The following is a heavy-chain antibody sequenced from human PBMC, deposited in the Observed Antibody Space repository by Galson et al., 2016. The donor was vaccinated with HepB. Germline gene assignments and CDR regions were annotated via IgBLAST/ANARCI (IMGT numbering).Heavy chain of an antibody. CDR2: IYYGAVT. V-gene: IGHV4-4*02. J-gene: IGHJ4*02. Sequence: LSLTCAVSSGSISSSDRCSWVRQPPGKGLEWIGEIYYGAVTHYNPSLKGRVSVSKDDSKKQFSLTLTSVTAANTAVYYCARNRGNNDFDSWGQGILVTVSS. CDR1: SGSISSSDR. CDR3: ARNRGNNDFDS. D-gene: IGHD4-23*01.